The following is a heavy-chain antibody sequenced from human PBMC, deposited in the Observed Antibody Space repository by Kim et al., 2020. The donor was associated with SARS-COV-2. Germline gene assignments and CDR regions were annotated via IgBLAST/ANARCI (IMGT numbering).Heavy chain of an antibody. CDR2: INHSGST. J-gene: IGHJ6*02. CDR3: ARHSSSGYYYYYGMDV. CDR1: GGSFSGYY. D-gene: IGHD6-6*01. Sequence: SETLSLTCAVYGGSFSGYYWSWIRQPPGKGLEWIGEINHSGSTNYNPSLKSRVTISVDTSKNQFSLKLSSVTAADTAVYYCARHSSSGYYYYYGMDVWGQGTTATVSS. V-gene: IGHV4-34*01.